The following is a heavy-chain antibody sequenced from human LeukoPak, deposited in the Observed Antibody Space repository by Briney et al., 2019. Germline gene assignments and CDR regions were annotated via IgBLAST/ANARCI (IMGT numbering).Heavy chain of an antibody. V-gene: IGHV3-48*01. CDR3: ARDGIGSYYFDY. Sequence: GGSLRLSCAASGFTFSSYKMNWVRQAPGKGLEWVSYIVGSGSTIYYADSVKGRFTISRDNSKNTLYLQMNSLRAEDTAVYYCARDGIGSYYFDYWGQGTLVTVSS. J-gene: IGHJ4*02. CDR2: IVGSGSTI. CDR1: GFTFSSYK. D-gene: IGHD1-14*01.